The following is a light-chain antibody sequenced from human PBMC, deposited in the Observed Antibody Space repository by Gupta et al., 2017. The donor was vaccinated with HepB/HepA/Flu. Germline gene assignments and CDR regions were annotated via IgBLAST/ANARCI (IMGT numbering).Light chain of an antibody. J-gene: IGKJ2*01. CDR1: QSVSNNY. V-gene: IGKV3-20*01. CDR3: HQYGSSPYA. Sequence: EIVLTQSPGTLSLSPGERATLSCRASQSVSNNYLAWYLQKPGQAPRLLIYGASTRVTGIPDRFGGSGSETEFTLTISRLEPEDFAVYYCHQYGSSPYAFGQGTTLEIK. CDR2: GAS.